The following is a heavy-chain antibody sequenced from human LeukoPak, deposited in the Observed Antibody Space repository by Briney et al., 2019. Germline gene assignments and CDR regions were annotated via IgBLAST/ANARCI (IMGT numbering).Heavy chain of an antibody. J-gene: IGHJ3*02. V-gene: IGHV4-31*03. CDR2: IYYSGST. Sequence: KSSETLSLTCTVSGGSISSGGYYWSWIRQHPGKGLEWIGYIYYSGSTYYNPSLKSRVTISVDTSKNQFSLKLSSVTAADTAVYYCARWCPPYSSSFLGGDDAFDIWGQGTMVTVSS. CDR3: ARWCPPYSSSFLGGDDAFDI. D-gene: IGHD6-6*01. CDR1: GGSISSGGYY.